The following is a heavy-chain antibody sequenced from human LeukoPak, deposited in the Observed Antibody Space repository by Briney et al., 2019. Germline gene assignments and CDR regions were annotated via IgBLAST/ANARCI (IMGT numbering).Heavy chain of an antibody. CDR2: IYYSGST. CDR3: ARQQLWLPTWVDY. J-gene: IGHJ4*02. Sequence: SETLSLTCTVSGGSISSYYWSWIRQPPGKGLEWIGYIYYSGSTNYNPSLKSRVTISVDTSKNQFSLKLSSVTAADTAVYYCARQQLWLPTWVDYWGQGTLVTVSS. CDR1: GGSISSYY. V-gene: IGHV4-59*08. D-gene: IGHD5-18*01.